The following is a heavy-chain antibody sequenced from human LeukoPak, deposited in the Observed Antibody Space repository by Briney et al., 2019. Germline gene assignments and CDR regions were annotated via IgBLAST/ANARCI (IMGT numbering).Heavy chain of an antibody. V-gene: IGHV1-69*05. CDR3: AGGDPFNYYMDV. Sequence: SVKVSCKASGGTFIGYAISWVRQAPGQGIEWMGGLIPLFGTTNCTRRFQGRITISTDESTTTAYMELSGLTFEDTAVYYCAGGDPFNYYMDVWGRGTTVSV. J-gene: IGHJ6*03. CDR2: LIPLFGTT. D-gene: IGHD4-17*01. CDR1: GGTFIGYA.